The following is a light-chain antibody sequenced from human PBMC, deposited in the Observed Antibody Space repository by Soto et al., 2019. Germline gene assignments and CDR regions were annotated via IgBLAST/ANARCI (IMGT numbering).Light chain of an antibody. Sequence: QSALTQPPSVSGAPGQRVTISCTGSSSNIGAGYDVHWYQQLPGTAPKLLIYGNSNRPSGVPDRFSGSKSGTSASLAIAGLQAEDEAHYYCQSYDSSLGVGVFGGGTKLTVL. CDR1: SSNIGAGYD. V-gene: IGLV1-40*01. CDR2: GNS. J-gene: IGLJ3*02. CDR3: QSYDSSLGVGV.